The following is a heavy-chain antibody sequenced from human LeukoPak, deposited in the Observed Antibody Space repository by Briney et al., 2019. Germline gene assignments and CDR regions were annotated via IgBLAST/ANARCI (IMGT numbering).Heavy chain of an antibody. V-gene: IGHV3-11*05. CDR1: GFTFSDYY. CDR2: ISKSDVAT. J-gene: IGHJ4*02. CDR3: ARVRSSGSPLDY. Sequence: PGGSLRLSCAASGFTFSDYYMSWIRQAPGKGLEWVSYISKSDVATNHADSVKGRFSLSRDNAKNSLYLRLNSLAAEDTAVYYCARVRSSGSPLDYWGQGTLVTVSS. D-gene: IGHD3-10*01.